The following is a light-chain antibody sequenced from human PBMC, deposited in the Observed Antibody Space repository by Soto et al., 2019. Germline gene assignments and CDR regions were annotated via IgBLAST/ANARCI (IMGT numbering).Light chain of an antibody. Sequence: QSVLTQPASVSGSPGQSITISCTGTSSDVGSYNLVSWYQQHAGKAPKVMIYEVSKRPSGVSNRISGSKSGNTASLTISGLQAEDEADYYCCSYAGSSTFVFGTGTKATVL. V-gene: IGLV2-23*02. CDR1: SSDVGSYNL. J-gene: IGLJ1*01. CDR3: CSYAGSSTFV. CDR2: EVS.